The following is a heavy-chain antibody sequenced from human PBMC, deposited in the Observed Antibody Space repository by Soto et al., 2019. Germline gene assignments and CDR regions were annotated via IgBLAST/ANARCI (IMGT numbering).Heavy chain of an antibody. J-gene: IGHJ4*02. CDR1: GFTVSSSY. CDR3: ANAQLGSVGRPVY. CDR2: IYGGGSI. V-gene: IGHV3-53*02. Sequence: EVQLVETGGDLIQPGGSLRLSCAASGFTVSSSYMSWVRQAPGKGLEWVSVIYGGGSIYYADSVKGRFTISRDNSKNTLYLQMNSLRAEDTAVYYCANAQLGSVGRPVYWGQGTLVTVSS. D-gene: IGHD3-10*01.